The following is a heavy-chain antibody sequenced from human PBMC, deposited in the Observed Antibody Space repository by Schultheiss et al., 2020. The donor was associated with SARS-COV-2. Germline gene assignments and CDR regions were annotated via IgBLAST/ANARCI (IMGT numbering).Heavy chain of an antibody. CDR3: ARGGDDFWSGYFAYYMDV. J-gene: IGHJ6*03. Sequence: SETLSLTCTVSGGSISSGGYYWSWIRQHPGKGLEWIGYIYYSGSTNYNPSLKSRVTISVDTSKNQFSLKLSSVTAADTAVYYCARGGDDFWSGYFAYYMDVWGKGTTVTVSS. CDR1: GGSISSGGYY. CDR2: IYYSGST. D-gene: IGHD3-3*01. V-gene: IGHV4-31*03.